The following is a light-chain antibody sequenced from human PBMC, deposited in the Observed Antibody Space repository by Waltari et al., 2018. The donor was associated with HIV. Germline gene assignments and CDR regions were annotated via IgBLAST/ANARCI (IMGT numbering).Light chain of an antibody. CDR2: DVS. CDR3: LTYVSDSGTWK. CDR1: NIDVATSNL. V-gene: IGLV2-23*02. J-gene: IGLJ3*02. Sequence: QSPLTQPASVSGHPGQSVTIPRTGTNIDVATSNLFSWYQQHPGKAPKILIYDVSKRPSGVSSRFSGSKSGYWASLTISGLLTEDESYYYCLTYVSDSGTWKFGGGTYLTV.